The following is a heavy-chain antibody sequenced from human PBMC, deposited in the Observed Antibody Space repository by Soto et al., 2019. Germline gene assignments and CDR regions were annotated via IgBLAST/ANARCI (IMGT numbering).Heavy chain of an antibody. Sequence: SETLSLTCAVSGVSITNTNWWSWVRQPPGKGLEWIGEVFHSGSTNYNPSLKSRVTISVDKSKNQFSLKLSSVTAADTAVYYCARGPAYSSTAYYYYYYGMDVWGQGTTVTVSS. D-gene: IGHD2-2*01. J-gene: IGHJ6*02. CDR1: GVSITNTNW. CDR2: VFHSGST. CDR3: ARGPAYSSTAYYYYYYGMDV. V-gene: IGHV4-4*02.